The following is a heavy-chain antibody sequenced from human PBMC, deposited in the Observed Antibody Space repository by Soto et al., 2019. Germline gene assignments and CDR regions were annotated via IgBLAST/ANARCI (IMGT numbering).Heavy chain of an antibody. CDR1: GFTFNDFE. J-gene: IGHJ4*02. CDR2: IDGSGTTK. CDR3: ARGCGRFNY. V-gene: IGHV3-48*03. Sequence: EVQFLESGGGLVQPGGSLRLSCGVSGFTFNDFEMNWVRQAPGKGLEWLAYIDGSGTTKKYADSVRGRFTISRDNPNNSLFLQMSSLSAADTAIYYCARGCGRFNYWGQGTLVSVSS.